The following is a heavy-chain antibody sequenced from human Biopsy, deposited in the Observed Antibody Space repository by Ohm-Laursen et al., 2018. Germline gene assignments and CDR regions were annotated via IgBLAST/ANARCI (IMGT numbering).Heavy chain of an antibody. CDR1: GFTFNSYW. V-gene: IGHV3-23*01. Sequence: SLRLSCSASGFTFNSYWMHWVRRAPGKGLEWVSTASATGAATYYADSVKGRFIISRDNSKNTLYLQMDILRADDSAIYYCARQFASGRFYFDYWGQGTRVTVSS. CDR2: ASATGAAT. J-gene: IGHJ4*02. CDR3: ARQFASGRFYFDY. D-gene: IGHD3-10*01.